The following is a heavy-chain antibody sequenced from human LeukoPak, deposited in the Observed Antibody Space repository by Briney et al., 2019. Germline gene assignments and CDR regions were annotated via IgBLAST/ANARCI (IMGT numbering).Heavy chain of an antibody. CDR3: ARGGAEAWQACDF. CDR2: ITNNGRST. V-gene: IGHV3-23*01. CDR1: GFTFSSYA. J-gene: IGHJ4*02. D-gene: IGHD1-26*01. Sequence: GGSLRLSCAASGFTFSSYAMTWVRQAPGKGLVWVSRITNNGRSTYYADSVKGRFTISRDNSKNTLYLQMDSLRAEDMAVYYCARGGAEAWQACDFWGQGTLVTVSS.